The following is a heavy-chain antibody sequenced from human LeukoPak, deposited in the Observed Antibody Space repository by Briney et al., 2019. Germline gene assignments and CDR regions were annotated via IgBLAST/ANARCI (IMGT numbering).Heavy chain of an antibody. CDR2: ISGSGGGT. D-gene: IGHD1-26*01. J-gene: IGHJ4*02. CDR1: GFTFSSYA. CDR3: AKDLGRYRNNYFDY. Sequence: GGSLRLSCAASGFTFSSYAMSWVRQAPEKGLEWVSTISGSGGGTYYADSVKGRFTISRDDSKNPLYLQMNSLRAEDTAVYYCAKDLGRYRNNYFDYWGQGTLVTVSS. V-gene: IGHV3-23*01.